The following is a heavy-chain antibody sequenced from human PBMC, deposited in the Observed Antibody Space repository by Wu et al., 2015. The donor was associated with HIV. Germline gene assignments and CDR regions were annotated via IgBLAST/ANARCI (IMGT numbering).Heavy chain of an antibody. CDR2: IIPIFGTA. Sequence: QVQLVQSGAEVKKPGSSVKVSCKASGGTFSSYAISWVRQAPGQGLEWMGGIIPIFGTANYAQKFQGRVTITTDESTSTAYMELSSLRSEDTAVYYCASDGYETYGDYYYYGMDVWGQGTTVTVSS. J-gene: IGHJ6*02. CDR3: ASDGYETYGDYYYYGMDV. D-gene: IGHD4-17*01. CDR1: GGTFSSYA. V-gene: IGHV1-69*05.